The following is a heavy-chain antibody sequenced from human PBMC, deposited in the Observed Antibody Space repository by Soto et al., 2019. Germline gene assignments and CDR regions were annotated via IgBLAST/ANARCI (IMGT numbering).Heavy chain of an antibody. V-gene: IGHV4-59*01. D-gene: IGHD3-9*01. CDR1: GGSISSYY. CDR3: ASDDILTGCSGY. CDR2: IYYSGST. J-gene: IGHJ4*02. Sequence: PSETLSLTCTVSGGSISSYYWSWIRQPPGKGLEWIGYIYYSGSTNYNPSLKSRVTISVDTSKNQFSLKLSSVTAADTAVYYCASDDILTGCSGYWGQGTLVTVSS.